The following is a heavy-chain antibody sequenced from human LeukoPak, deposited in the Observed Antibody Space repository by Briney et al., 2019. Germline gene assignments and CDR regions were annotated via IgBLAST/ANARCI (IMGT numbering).Heavy chain of an antibody. J-gene: IGHJ4*02. CDR2: MNPNSGNT. V-gene: IGHV1-8*03. Sequence: ASVKVSCKASGYTFTSYEINWVRQATGQGLEWMGWMNPNSGNTGYAQKFQGRVTITRNTSISTAYMELSSLRSEDTAVYYCARGLSRYNKVVVAATRDWGQGTLVTVSS. D-gene: IGHD2-15*01. CDR3: ARGLSRYNKVVVAATRD. CDR1: GYTFTSYE.